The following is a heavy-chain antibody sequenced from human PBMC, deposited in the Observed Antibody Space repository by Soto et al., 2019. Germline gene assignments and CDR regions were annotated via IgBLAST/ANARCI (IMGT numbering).Heavy chain of an antibody. CDR2: IIPIFGTA. V-gene: IGHV1-69*01. CDR3: ASRRGTVPHGMAAFDY. Sequence: QVQLVQSGAEVKKPGSSVKVSCKASGGTFSSYAISWVRQAPGQGLEWMGGIIPIFGTANYAQKFQGRVTITADESTSTADMELSSLRSEDTAVYYCASRRGTVPHGMAAFDYWGQGTLVTVSS. D-gene: IGHD6-25*01. J-gene: IGHJ4*02. CDR1: GGTFSSYA.